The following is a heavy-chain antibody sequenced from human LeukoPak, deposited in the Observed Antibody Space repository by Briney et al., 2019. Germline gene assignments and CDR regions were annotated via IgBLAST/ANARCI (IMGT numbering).Heavy chain of an antibody. CDR1: GFTFSSNW. J-gene: IGHJ3*02. CDR2: IKSDGSKT. V-gene: IGHV3-74*01. CDR3: ARDPHGGSGSDPHDAFDI. D-gene: IGHD1-26*01. Sequence: GGSLRLSCAASGFTFSSNWMHWVHQAPGKGLVWVSRIKSDGSKTSYADSVKGRFTISRDNAKNTLYLQMNSLRAEDTAVYYCARDPHGGSGSDPHDAFDIWGQGAMVTVSS.